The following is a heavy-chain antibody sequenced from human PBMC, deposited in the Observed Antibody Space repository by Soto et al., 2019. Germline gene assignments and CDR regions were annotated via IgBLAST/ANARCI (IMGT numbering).Heavy chain of an antibody. D-gene: IGHD5-18*01. CDR1: GYTFTSYY. Sequence: ASVKVSCKASGYTFTSYYMHWVRQAPGQGLEWMGIINPSGGSTSYAQKFQGRVTMTRDTSTSTVYMELSSLRSEDTAVYYCARDGKNDKDMVTAPGDFDYWGQGTLVTVSS. J-gene: IGHJ4*02. CDR2: INPSGGST. V-gene: IGHV1-46*01. CDR3: ARDGKNDKDMVTAPGDFDY.